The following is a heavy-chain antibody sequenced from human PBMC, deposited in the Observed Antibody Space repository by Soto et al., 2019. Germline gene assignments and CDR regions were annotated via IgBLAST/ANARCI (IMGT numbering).Heavy chain of an antibody. CDR2: ISAYNGNT. J-gene: IGHJ4*02. D-gene: IGHD5-12*01. V-gene: IGHV1-18*01. CDR1: GYTFTSYG. Sequence: GASVKVSCKASGYTFTSYGISWVRQAPGQGLEWMGWISAYNGNTNYAQKLQGRVTMTTDTSTSTAYMELRSLRSDDTAVYYCARDASAIVATENHFDYWGQGTLVTVSS. CDR3: ARDASAIVATENHFDY.